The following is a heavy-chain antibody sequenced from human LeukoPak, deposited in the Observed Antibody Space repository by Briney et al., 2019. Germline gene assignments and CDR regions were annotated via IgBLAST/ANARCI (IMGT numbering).Heavy chain of an antibody. CDR3: ARQKGGSSFHNLDY. CDR1: GYTFTGYY. V-gene: IGHV1-2*06. J-gene: IGHJ4*02. D-gene: IGHD6-13*01. CDR2: INPNSGGT. Sequence: ASVKVSCKASGYTFTGYYMHWVRQAPGHGLEWMGRINPNSGGTNYAQKFQGRVTMTRDTSISTAYMELSRLRADDTAVYYCARQKGGSSFHNLDYWGQGTLVTVSS.